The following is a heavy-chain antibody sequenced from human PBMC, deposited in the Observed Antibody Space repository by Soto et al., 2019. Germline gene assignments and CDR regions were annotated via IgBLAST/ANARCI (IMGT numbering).Heavy chain of an antibody. Sequence: GGSLRLSCAASGFIFSTYGMSWVRQAPGKGLEWVSTFGSAGDIYYSDSVKGRFTISRDNARKSLYLQMNSLRAADTAVYYCARGGPNWDYYFYGMDVWGQGTTVTVSS. D-gene: IGHD3-16*01. J-gene: IGHJ6*02. CDR2: FGSAGDI. CDR1: GFIFSTYG. V-gene: IGHV3-13*01. CDR3: ARGGPNWDYYFYGMDV.